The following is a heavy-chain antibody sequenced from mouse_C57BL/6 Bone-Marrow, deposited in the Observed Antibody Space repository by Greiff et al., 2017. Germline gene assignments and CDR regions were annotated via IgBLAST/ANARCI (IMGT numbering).Heavy chain of an antibody. CDR1: GYTFTSYW. Sequence: VQLQQSGTVLARPGASVKMSCKTSGYTFTSYWMHWVKQRPGQGLEWIGAIYPGNSDTSYNQKFKGKAKLTAVTSASTAYMELSSLTNEDSAVYYCTREEGVITTVVDPYYYAMDYWGQGTSVTVSS. CDR3: TREEGVITTVVDPYYYAMDY. V-gene: IGHV1-5*01. CDR2: IYPGNSDT. D-gene: IGHD1-1*01. J-gene: IGHJ4*01.